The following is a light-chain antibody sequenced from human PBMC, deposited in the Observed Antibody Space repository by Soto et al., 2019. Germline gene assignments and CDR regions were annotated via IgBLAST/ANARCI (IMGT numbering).Light chain of an antibody. V-gene: IGKV1-5*01. Sequence: DIQMTQSPATLSASVGDRVTITCRASQSISRWLTWYQQRPGKAPNLLIYDASTLHSGVPSRFSGGGSGTDFTLTISSLQPDDFATYYCQQYHTDWTFGQGTKVDIK. CDR3: QQYHTDWT. J-gene: IGKJ1*01. CDR2: DAS. CDR1: QSISRW.